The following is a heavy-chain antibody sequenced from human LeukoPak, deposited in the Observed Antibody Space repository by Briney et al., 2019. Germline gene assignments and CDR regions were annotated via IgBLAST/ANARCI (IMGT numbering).Heavy chain of an antibody. D-gene: IGHD4-11*01. V-gene: IGHV1-69*06. Sequence: SVKVSCKASGGTFSSYAISWVRQAPGQGLEWMGRIIPIFGTANYVQKFQGRVTITADKSTSTAYMELSSLRSEDTAVYYCARAHRTYSNYNDYWGQGTLVSVPS. J-gene: IGHJ4*02. CDR1: GGTFSSYA. CDR3: ARAHRTYSNYNDY. CDR2: IIPIFGTA.